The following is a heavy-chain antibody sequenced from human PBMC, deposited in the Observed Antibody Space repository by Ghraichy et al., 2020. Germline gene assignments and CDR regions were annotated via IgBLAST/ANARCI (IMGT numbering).Heavy chain of an antibody. V-gene: IGHV3-20*04. CDR2: INWNGGST. Sequence: AGSLRLSCAASGFTFNKYTMSWVRQAPGKGLEWVSGINWNGGSTGYADSVKGRFTISRDNAKNSLYLQMNSLRAEDTALYYCARDGDYGDYGEFDYWGQGTLVTVSS. CDR1: GFTFNKYT. D-gene: IGHD4-17*01. J-gene: IGHJ4*02. CDR3: ARDGDYGDYGEFDY.